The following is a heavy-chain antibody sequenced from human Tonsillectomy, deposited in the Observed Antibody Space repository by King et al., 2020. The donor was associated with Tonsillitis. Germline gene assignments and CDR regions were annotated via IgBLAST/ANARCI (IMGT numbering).Heavy chain of an antibody. D-gene: IGHD4-23*01. J-gene: IGHJ3*02. CDR3: ARGLRWSDAFDI. Sequence: VQLVESGGGLVQPGGSLRLSCAASGFTFSSYDMHWVRQATGKGLELVSAIGTSGDTYYPGSVKGRFTISRENAKNSLYLQMNSLRAGDTAVYYCARGLRWSDAFDIWGQGTMVTVSS. CDR1: GFTFSSYD. V-gene: IGHV3-13*04. CDR2: IGTSGDT.